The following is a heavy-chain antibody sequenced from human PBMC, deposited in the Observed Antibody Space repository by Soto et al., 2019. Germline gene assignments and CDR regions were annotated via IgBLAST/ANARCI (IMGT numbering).Heavy chain of an antibody. Sequence: ASVKVSGKVSGYTLTELSMHWVRQAPGKGLEWMGGFDPEDGETIYAQKFQGRVTMTEDTSTDTAYMELSSLRSEDTAVYYCATVRWNCSSTSCYWPRGNWFDPWGQGTLVTVSS. CDR1: GYTLTELS. V-gene: IGHV1-24*01. D-gene: IGHD2-2*01. CDR3: ATVRWNCSSTSCYWPRGNWFDP. J-gene: IGHJ5*02. CDR2: FDPEDGET.